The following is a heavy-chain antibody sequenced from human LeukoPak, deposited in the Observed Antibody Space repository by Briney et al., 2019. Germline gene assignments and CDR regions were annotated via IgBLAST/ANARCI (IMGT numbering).Heavy chain of an antibody. CDR3: ARDYCSSTSCSGMDV. CDR2: ISGNGGST. V-gene: IGHV3-23*01. J-gene: IGHJ6*02. D-gene: IGHD2-2*01. CDR1: GFTFSTHP. Sequence: GGSLRLSCTASGFTFSTHPMSWVRQAPGKGLEWVSAISGNGGSTYYADSVKGRFTISRDNPKKTLYLQMNSLRAEDTALYYCARDYCSSTSCSGMDVWGRGTTVTVSS.